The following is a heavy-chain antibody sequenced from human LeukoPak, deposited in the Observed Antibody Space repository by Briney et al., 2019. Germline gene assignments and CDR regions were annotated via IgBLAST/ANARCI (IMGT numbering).Heavy chain of an antibody. Sequence: SETLSLTCTVSGCSISNYYWNWIRQPPGKGLEWIGYIHYSGNTKYNPSLKSRVTISVDTSKNQFSLKLSSVTAADTAIYYWAKESYYDSSSYLNWFDPWGQGTLVTVSS. D-gene: IGHD3-22*01. CDR2: IHYSGNT. CDR3: AKESYYDSSSYLNWFDP. CDR1: GCSISNYY. V-gene: IGHV4-59*01. J-gene: IGHJ5*02.